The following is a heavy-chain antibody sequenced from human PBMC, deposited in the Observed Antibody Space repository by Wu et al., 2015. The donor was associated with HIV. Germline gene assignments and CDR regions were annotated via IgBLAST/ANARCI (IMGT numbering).Heavy chain of an antibody. Sequence: QVQLVQSGAEVKKPGSSVKVSCKASGGTFSSYAISWVRQAPGQGLEWMGGIIPIFGTANYAQKFQGRVTITTDESTSTAYMELSSLRSEDTAVYYCARGSKYSSGWYGGAFDYVGPGNAGHRLL. V-gene: IGHV1-69*05. D-gene: IGHD6-19*01. CDR2: IIPIFGTA. CDR1: GGTFSSYA. CDR3: ARGSKYSSGWYGGAFDY. J-gene: IGHJ4*02.